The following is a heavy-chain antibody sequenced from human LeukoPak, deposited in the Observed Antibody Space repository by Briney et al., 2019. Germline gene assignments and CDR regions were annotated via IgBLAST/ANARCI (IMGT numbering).Heavy chain of an antibody. J-gene: IGHJ4*02. V-gene: IGHV3-74*03. CDR2: IDGDGTTT. CDR1: GFALSSYW. CDR3: ARSQFDY. Sequence: GRSLRLSCATSGFALSSYWMLWVRQAAGKGLEWVSRIDGDGTTTTYADSVKGRFTISRDNEKNILYLHMNSLRVEDTATSYCARSQFDYWGQGILVTVSS.